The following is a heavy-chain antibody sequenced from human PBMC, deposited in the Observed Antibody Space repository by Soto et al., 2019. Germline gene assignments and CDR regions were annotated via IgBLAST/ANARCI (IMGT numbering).Heavy chain of an antibody. V-gene: IGHV4-59*01. CDR2: VYYSGST. J-gene: IGHJ4*02. Sequence: SETLYLTCTVSGGSISSYYWSWIRQPPGKGLEWIGYVYYSGSTNYNPSLKSRVTISLDTSKSQFSLKLSSVTAADSAVYYCASSFYSGSGASTYFFDYWGQGTLVTVSS. D-gene: IGHD3-10*01. CDR1: GGSISSYY. CDR3: ASSFYSGSGASTYFFDY.